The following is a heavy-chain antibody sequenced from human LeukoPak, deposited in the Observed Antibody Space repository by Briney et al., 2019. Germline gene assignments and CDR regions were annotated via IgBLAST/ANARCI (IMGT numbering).Heavy chain of an antibody. D-gene: IGHD4-23*01. J-gene: IGHJ4*02. V-gene: IGHV4-59*01. CDR3: ARDPTRYASTTVVASNFDY. CDR2: IYYGGST. CDR1: GGSISSYY. Sequence: PSETLSLTCTVSGGSISSYYWSWIRQPPGKGLEWIGYIYYGGSTNYNPSLKSRVTISVDTSKSQFSLILSSVTAADTAVYYCARDPTRYASTTVVASNFDYWGQGTLVTVSS.